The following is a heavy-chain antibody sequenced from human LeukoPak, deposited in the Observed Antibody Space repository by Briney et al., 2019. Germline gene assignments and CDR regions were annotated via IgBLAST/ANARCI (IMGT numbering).Heavy chain of an antibody. J-gene: IGHJ4*02. D-gene: IGHD1-26*01. V-gene: IGHV4-34*01. CDR3: ASFGRSRELLRGVEFDY. CDR1: GGSFSGYY. Sequence: SETLSLTCAVYGGSFSGYYWSWIRQPPEKGFEWIGEINHSGSTNYNPSLKSRVTISVDTSKNQFSLKLSSVTAADTAVYYCASFGRSRELLRGVEFDYWGQGTLVTVSS. CDR2: INHSGST.